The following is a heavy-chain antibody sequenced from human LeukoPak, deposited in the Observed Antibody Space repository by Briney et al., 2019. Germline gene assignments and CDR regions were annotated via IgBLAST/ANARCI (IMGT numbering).Heavy chain of an antibody. D-gene: IGHD3-9*01. Sequence: GASVKVSCKASGYTFTGYYMHWVRQAPGQGLEWMGWINPNSGGTTNAKKFQGRVTMTRDTSISTAYMELSRLRSDDTAVYYCARGVVVVPAAPYYDILTGRGDFGAFDIWGQGTMVTVSS. CDR2: INPNSGGT. V-gene: IGHV1-2*02. J-gene: IGHJ3*02. CDR1: GYTFTGYY. CDR3: ARGVVVVPAAPYYDILTGRGDFGAFDI.